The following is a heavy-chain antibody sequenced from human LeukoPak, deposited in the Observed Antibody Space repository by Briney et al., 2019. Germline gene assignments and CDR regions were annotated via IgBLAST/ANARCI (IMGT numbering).Heavy chain of an antibody. V-gene: IGHV3-23*01. CDR3: AKDQDYYDSSGYFHFDC. D-gene: IGHD3-22*01. J-gene: IGHJ4*02. Sequence: PGGSLRLSCAASGFTFNNYAMSWVRQPPGKGLEWVSGISGSSYTTYYADSVKGRFTISRDNSKNTLLLQMNSLRAEDTAVYYCAKDQDYYDSSGYFHFDCWGQGTLVTVSS. CDR2: ISGSSYTT. CDR1: GFTFNNYA.